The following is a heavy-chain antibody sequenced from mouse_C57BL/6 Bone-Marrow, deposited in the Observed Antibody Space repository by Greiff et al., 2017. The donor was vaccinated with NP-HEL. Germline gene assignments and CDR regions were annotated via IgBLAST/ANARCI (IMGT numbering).Heavy chain of an antibody. J-gene: IGHJ1*03. Sequence: VQLQQSGPELVKPGASVKIPCKASGYTFTDYNMDWVKQSHGKSLEWIGDINPNNGGTIYNQKFKGKATLTVDTSSSTAYMELRSLTSEDTAVYYCARWDYYGSSRSYWYFDVWGTGTTVTVSS. CDR2: INPNNGGT. CDR1: GYTFTDYN. V-gene: IGHV1-18*01. CDR3: ARWDYYGSSRSYWYFDV. D-gene: IGHD1-1*01.